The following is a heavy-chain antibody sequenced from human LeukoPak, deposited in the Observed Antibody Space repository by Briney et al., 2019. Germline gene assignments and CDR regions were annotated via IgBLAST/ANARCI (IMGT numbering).Heavy chain of an antibody. CDR1: GYTFTSYD. CDR2: MNRNSGNT. Sequence: ASVNVSCKASGYTFTSYDINWVRQATGQGLEWMGWMNRNSGNTGYAQKFQGRVTMTRNTSISTAYMELSSLRSEDTAVYYCARSRAMVRGVTYYYGMDVWGQGTTVTVSS. CDR3: ARSRAMVRGVTYYYGMDV. J-gene: IGHJ6*02. D-gene: IGHD3-10*01. V-gene: IGHV1-8*01.